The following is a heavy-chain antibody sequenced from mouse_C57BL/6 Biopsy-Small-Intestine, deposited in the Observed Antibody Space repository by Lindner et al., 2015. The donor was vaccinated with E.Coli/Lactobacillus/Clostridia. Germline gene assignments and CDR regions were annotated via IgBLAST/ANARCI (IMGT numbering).Heavy chain of an antibody. V-gene: IGHV14-4*01. Sequence: VQLQESGAELVRPGASVKLSCTASGFNIKDDYTHWVKQRPEQGLEWIGWIDPENGDTEYASKFQGKATITADTSSNTAYLQLSSLTSEDTAVYYRTSGALLSMDYWGQGTSVTVSS. D-gene: IGHD2-10*01. CDR2: IDPENGDT. CDR3: TSGALLSMDY. J-gene: IGHJ4*01. CDR1: GFNIKDDY.